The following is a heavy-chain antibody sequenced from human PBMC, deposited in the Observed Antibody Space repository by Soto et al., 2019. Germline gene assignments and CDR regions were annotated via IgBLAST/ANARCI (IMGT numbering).Heavy chain of an antibody. CDR2: VSPPFRTS. CDR1: GVSFNNNC. J-gene: IGHJ6*02. Sequence: QVQLVQSGAEVKKPGSSVKVSCKTSGVSFNNNCIGWVRQAPGHGLEWMGGVSPPFRTSNYARKFQGRISITADASTGTVNMELSSLTSEDTAQYYCARVLYYGSGSYSPYGMDVWGQWTTVTVSS. V-gene: IGHV1-69*01. CDR3: ARVLYYGSGSYSPYGMDV. D-gene: IGHD3-10*01.